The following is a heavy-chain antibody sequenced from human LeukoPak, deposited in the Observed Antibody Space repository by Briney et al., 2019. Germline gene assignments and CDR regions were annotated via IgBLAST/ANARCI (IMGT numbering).Heavy chain of an antibody. Sequence: SETLSLTCAVYGGSFSGYYWSWIRQPPGKGLEWIGEINHSGSTNYNPSLKSRVTISVDTSKNQFSLKLSSVTAADTAVYYCARRPRLYYYYYMDVWGKGTTVTISS. V-gene: IGHV4-34*01. CDR2: INHSGST. CDR1: GGSFSGYY. J-gene: IGHJ6*03. CDR3: ARRPRLYYYYYMDV.